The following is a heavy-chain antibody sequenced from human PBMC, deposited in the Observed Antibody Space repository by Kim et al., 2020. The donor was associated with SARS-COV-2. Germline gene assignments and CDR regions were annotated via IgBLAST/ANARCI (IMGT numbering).Heavy chain of an antibody. D-gene: IGHD3-22*01. J-gene: IGHJ4*01. CDR2: IYSGGST. CDR1: GFTVSSNY. V-gene: IGHV3-53*01. Sequence: GGSLRLSCAASGFTVSSNYMSWVRQAPGKGLEWVSVIYSGGSTYYADSVKGRFTISRDNSKNTLYLQMNSLRAEDTAVYYCARDGWSYYDSSGYPNDYWGPGTLVTVSS. CDR3: ARDGWSYYDSSGYPNDY.